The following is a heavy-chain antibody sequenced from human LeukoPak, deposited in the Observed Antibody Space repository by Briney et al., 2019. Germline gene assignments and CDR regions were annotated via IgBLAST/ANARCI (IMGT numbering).Heavy chain of an antibody. CDR1: GGSVSSSSYY. V-gene: IGHV4-61*01. J-gene: IGHJ4*02. D-gene: IGHD4/OR15-4a*01. Sequence: PSETLSLTCTVSGGSVSSSSYYWNWIRQPPGKGLEWIGYIYFSGSTDFNPSLKSRVTISVDTSKNQFSLKLTSVTAADTAVYYCARVVGNMVPTVLDSWGQGTVVTVSS. CDR2: IYFSGST. CDR3: ARVVGNMVPTVLDS.